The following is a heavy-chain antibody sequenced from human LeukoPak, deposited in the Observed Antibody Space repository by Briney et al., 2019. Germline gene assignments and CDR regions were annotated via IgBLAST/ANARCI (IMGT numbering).Heavy chain of an antibody. CDR2: MSYSGNT. CDR3: ARSWFGELFDDY. CDR1: GGSISSSSYY. J-gene: IGHJ4*02. V-gene: IGHV4-39*01. D-gene: IGHD3-10*01. Sequence: PSETLSLTCTVSGGSISSSSYYWGWIRQPPGKGLEWIGSMSYSGNTYYNPSLKSRVTISVDTSKNQFSLKLSSVTAADTAVYYCARSWFGELFDDYWGQGTLVTVSS.